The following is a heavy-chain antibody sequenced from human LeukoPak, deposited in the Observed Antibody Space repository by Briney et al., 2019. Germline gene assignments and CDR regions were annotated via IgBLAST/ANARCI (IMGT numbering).Heavy chain of an antibody. CDR3: AKGGGSGSYRNWFDS. D-gene: IGHD3-10*01. J-gene: IGHJ5*01. CDR1: GFTFSSYS. CDR2: INRSGGST. Sequence: GGSLRLSCAASGFTFSSYSMSWVRQAPGKGLEWVSAINRSGGSTYYADSVKGRFTISRDNSKNTVYLKMNSLRAEDTAVYSCAKGGGSGSYRNWFDSWGQGTLVTVSS. V-gene: IGHV3-23*01.